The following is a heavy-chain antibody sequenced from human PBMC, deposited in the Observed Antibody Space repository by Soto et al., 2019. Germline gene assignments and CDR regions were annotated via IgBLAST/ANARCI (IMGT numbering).Heavy chain of an antibody. CDR2: ISVYNGNT. D-gene: IGHD2-2*01. Sequence: GASVKVSCKASGYTFTSSGISWVRQAPGQGLEWMGWISVYNGNTNYAQNFQGRVSMTTDTSTSTVYMELRNLGSDDTAVYYCARGVVVPAATGKTWFDPWGQGTLVTVSS. CDR3: ARGVVVPAATGKTWFDP. V-gene: IGHV1-18*01. J-gene: IGHJ5*02. CDR1: GYTFTSSG.